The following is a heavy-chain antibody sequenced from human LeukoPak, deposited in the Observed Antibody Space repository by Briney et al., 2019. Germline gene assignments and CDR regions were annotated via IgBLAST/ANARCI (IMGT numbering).Heavy chain of an antibody. V-gene: IGHV4-31*03. J-gene: IGHJ4*02. CDR1: GGSISNGAY. CDR2: IYYSGNT. Sequence: SETLSLTCTVSGGSISNGAYWAWIRQHPGKGLEWIGYIYYSGNTYYSPSLKSRVTISVDTSKNQFSLKRSSVTAADTALYYCARTLAAAGIDYWGQGTLVTVFS. D-gene: IGHD6-13*01. CDR3: ARTLAAAGIDY.